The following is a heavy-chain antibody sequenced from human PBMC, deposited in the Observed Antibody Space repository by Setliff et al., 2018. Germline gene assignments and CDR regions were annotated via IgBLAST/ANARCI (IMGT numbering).Heavy chain of an antibody. D-gene: IGHD3-9*01. J-gene: IGHJ4*02. Sequence: GGSLRLSCAASGFSFRDSWMSWVRQAPGKGLEWVANIKEDGSEKYYVDSVKGRFTISRDNAKNSLYLQMNSLRAEDTAVYYCARETTYYDILTGYPLFDYWGQGTLVTVSS. V-gene: IGHV3-7*01. CDR1: GFSFRDSW. CDR2: IKEDGSEK. CDR3: ARETTYYDILTGYPLFDY.